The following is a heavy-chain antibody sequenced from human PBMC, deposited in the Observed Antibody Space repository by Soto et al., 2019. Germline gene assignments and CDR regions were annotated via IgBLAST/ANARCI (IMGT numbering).Heavy chain of an antibody. Sequence: GGSLRLSCAASGFTFSDYYMRWIRQAPGKGLEWVSYIGSSDNIIYYADSVKGRFTISRDNAKNSLYLQMNSLRAEDTAVYYCARDLGYYESSGYFDYWGQGTLVTVSS. J-gene: IGHJ4*02. CDR2: IGSSDNII. CDR1: GFTFSDYY. CDR3: ARDLGYYESSGYFDY. D-gene: IGHD3-22*01. V-gene: IGHV3-11*01.